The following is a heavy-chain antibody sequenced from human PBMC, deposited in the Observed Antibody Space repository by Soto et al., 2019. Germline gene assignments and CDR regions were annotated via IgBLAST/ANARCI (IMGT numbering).Heavy chain of an antibody. D-gene: IGHD3-10*01. J-gene: IGHJ4*02. V-gene: IGHV4-61*01. Sequence: SETLSLTCTVSGGSVSSGSYYWSWIRQPPGKGLEWIGYIYYSGSTNYNPSLKSRVTISVDTSKNQFSLKLSSVTAADTAVYYCARGNYGHQNFDYGGQGTLVTVSS. CDR3: ARGNYGHQNFDY. CDR2: IYYSGST. CDR1: GGSVSSGSYY.